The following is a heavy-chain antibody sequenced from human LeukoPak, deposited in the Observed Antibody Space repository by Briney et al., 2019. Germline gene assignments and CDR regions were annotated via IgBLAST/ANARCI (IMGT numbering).Heavy chain of an antibody. CDR2: IYYSGST. CDR3: VPIYDYVWGVEAFDI. D-gene: IGHD3-16*01. Sequence: SETLSLTCTVSGGSISSSNYYWGWIRQTPGKGLEWIGSIYYSGSTYYNPSLKSRVTISVDTSKNQFSLKLSSVTAADTAVYYCVPIYDYVWGVEAFDIWGQGAMVTVSS. J-gene: IGHJ3*02. CDR1: GGSISSSNYY. V-gene: IGHV4-39*07.